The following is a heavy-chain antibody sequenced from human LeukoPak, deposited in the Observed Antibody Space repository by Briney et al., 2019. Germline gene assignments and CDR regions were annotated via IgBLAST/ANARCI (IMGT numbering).Heavy chain of an antibody. V-gene: IGHV4-34*01. CDR3: ARGFVFDY. CDR1: GGSFSGYY. Sequence: PSETLSLTCAVYGGSFSGYYWSWIRQPPGKGLEWIGEINHSGSTNYNPSLKSRVTISVDTSKNQFSLKLSSVTAADTAVYYYARGFVFDYWGQGTLVTVSS. CDR2: INHSGST. J-gene: IGHJ4*02.